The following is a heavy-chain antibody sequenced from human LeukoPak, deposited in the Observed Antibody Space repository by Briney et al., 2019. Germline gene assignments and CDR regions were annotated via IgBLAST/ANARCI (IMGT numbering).Heavy chain of an antibody. V-gene: IGHV3-73*01. J-gene: IGHJ4*02. D-gene: IGHD4-23*01. CDR1: GVTFSGSA. Sequence: GGSLRLSCAASGVTFSGSAMHWVRQASGTGLEWVGRIRSKANNYATAYAASVKGRFTISRDDSKNTAYLQMNSLKTEATAVYYCTKHPSDDGGAIDYWGQGTLVTVSS. CDR2: IRSKANNYAT. CDR3: TKHPSDDGGAIDY.